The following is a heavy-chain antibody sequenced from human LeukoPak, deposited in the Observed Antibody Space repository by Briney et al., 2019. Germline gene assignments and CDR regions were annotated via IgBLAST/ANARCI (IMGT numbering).Heavy chain of an antibody. CDR1: GFTFSNYA. J-gene: IGHJ4*02. CDR2: IGGSDGST. D-gene: IGHD2-15*01. Sequence: GGSLRLSCVASGFTFSNYAMTWVRQAPGKGLEWVSGIGGSDGSTYYADSVKGRFTISRDDSRTTLFLQMNRLRAEDTAVYYCAKTTTISCYVPLDFWGQGTLVTVS. V-gene: IGHV3-23*01. CDR3: AKTTTISCYVPLDF.